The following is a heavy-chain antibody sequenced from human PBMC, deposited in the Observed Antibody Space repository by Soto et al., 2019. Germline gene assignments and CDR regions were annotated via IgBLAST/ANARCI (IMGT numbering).Heavy chain of an antibody. Sequence: EVQLLESGGDLVQPGGSLRLSCVASGFTFDSCGMNWVRQAPGNGLEWVAGVSPHAANTYYADSVRGRFIISRDDSRKTVSLDMNSLRGEDSAVYYCATEGAKTTWNFDYWGQGTVVTVSS. V-gene: IGHV3-23*01. D-gene: IGHD1-1*01. J-gene: IGHJ4*02. CDR2: VSPHAANT. CDR1: GFTFDSCG. CDR3: ATEGAKTTWNFDY.